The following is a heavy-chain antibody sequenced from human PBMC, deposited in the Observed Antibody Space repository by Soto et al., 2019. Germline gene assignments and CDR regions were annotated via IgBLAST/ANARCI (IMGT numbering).Heavy chain of an antibody. Sequence: ASVKVSCKASGYTFTSYDINWVRQATGQGLEWMGWMNPNSGNTGYAQKFQGRVTMTRNTSISTAYMELSSLRSEDTAVYYCARDEPPTVTTQLWFDYWGQGTLVTVSS. CDR2: MNPNSGNT. J-gene: IGHJ4*02. D-gene: IGHD4-17*01. CDR1: GYTFTSYD. CDR3: ARDEPPTVTTQLWFDY. V-gene: IGHV1-8*01.